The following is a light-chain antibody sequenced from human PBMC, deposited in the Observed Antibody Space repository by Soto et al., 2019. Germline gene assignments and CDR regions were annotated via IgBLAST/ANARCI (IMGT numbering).Light chain of an antibody. CDR2: AAS. Sequence: DIQMTQSPSSLSASVGDRVTITCRASQTISTYLNWYQQKPGKAPKLLIYAASSLQSGVPSRFSGSGSGTDFTLPISSLQPEDFAIYYCQQSHGFPYTFGQGTKLEIK. V-gene: IGKV1-39*01. J-gene: IGKJ2*01. CDR1: QTISTY. CDR3: QQSHGFPYT.